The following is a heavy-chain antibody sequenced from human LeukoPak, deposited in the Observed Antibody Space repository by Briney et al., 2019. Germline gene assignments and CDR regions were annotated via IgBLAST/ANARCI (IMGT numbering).Heavy chain of an antibody. CDR3: ARSLGYCSSTSCSQDAFDI. D-gene: IGHD2-2*01. CDR1: GFSLSTRGMG. Sequence: SGPTLVNPTQTLTLTCTFSGFSLSTRGMGVSRIRQPPRKALEWLARIDWDDDKFYSTSLKTRLTISKDTSKNQVVLTMTNMDPVDTATYYCARSLGYCSSTSCSQDAFDIWGQGTMVTVSS. CDR2: IDWDDDK. V-gene: IGHV2-70*04. J-gene: IGHJ3*02.